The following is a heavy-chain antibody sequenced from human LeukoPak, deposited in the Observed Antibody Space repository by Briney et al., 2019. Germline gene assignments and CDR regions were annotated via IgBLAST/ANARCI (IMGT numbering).Heavy chain of an antibody. Sequence: GGSLRLSCAASGFTFSSYAMHWVRQAPGKGLEWVAVISYDGSNKYYGDSVKGRLTISRDNSKNTLYLQMNSLRAEDTAVYYCAREYGYYDSSGYYRPYYYMDVWGKGTTVTVSS. CDR1: GFTFSSYA. D-gene: IGHD3-22*01. V-gene: IGHV3-30*04. CDR3: AREYGYYDSSGYYRPYYYMDV. J-gene: IGHJ6*03. CDR2: ISYDGSNK.